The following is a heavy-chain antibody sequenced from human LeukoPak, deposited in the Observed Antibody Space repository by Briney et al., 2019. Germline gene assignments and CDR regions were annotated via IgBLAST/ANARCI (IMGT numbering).Heavy chain of an antibody. J-gene: IGHJ4*02. CDR2: ISYDGSNK. CDR1: GFTFSSYG. Sequence: GRSLRLSCAASGFTFSSYGMHWVRQAPGKGLEWVAVISYDGSNKYYADSVKGRFTISRDNSKNTLYLQMNSLRAEDTAVYYCAKGSLYYYDSSGYHGPYDYWGQGTLVTVSS. D-gene: IGHD3-22*01. V-gene: IGHV3-30*18. CDR3: AKGSLYYYDSSGYHGPYDY.